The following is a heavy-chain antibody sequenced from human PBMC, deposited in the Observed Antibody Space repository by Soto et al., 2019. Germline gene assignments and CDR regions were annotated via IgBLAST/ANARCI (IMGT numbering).Heavy chain of an antibody. CDR2: IWYDGSNK. V-gene: IGHV3-33*01. Sequence: GGSLRLSCAASGFTFSSYGMHWVRQAPGKGLEWVAVIWYDGSNKYYADSVKGRFTISRDNSKNTLYLQMNSLRAEDTAVYYCARDFERHDYGDYPYGMDVWGQATTVTVSS. J-gene: IGHJ6*02. CDR3: ARDFERHDYGDYPYGMDV. CDR1: GFTFSSYG. D-gene: IGHD4-17*01.